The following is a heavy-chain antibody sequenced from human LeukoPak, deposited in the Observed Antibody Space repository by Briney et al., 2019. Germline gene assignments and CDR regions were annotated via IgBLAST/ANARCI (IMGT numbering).Heavy chain of an antibody. CDR1: GYTFTSYY. J-gene: IGHJ1*01. D-gene: IGHD3-22*01. V-gene: IGHV1-46*01. CDR2: INPSGCST. CDR3: ARDRYYYDSSGYYERGSPGFQH. Sequence: ASVKVSCKASGYTFTSYYMHWVRQAPGQGLEWMGIINPSGCSTSYAQKFQGRVTMTRDTSTSTVYMELSSLRSEDTAVYYCARDRYYYDSSGYYERGSPGFQHWGQGTLVTVSS.